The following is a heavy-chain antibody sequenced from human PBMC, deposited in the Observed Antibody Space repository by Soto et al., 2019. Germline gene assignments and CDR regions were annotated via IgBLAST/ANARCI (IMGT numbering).Heavy chain of an antibody. V-gene: IGHV3-23*01. D-gene: IGHD2-15*01. Sequence: PGGSLRLSSASSVFPFTSDAMTWVRQAPGKGLEWVSAISGSGGSTYYADSVTGRFTISRDNSKHTLYLQMNSLRAEDTAVYYCAKAQVAATPADFDYWGQGTLVTVSS. J-gene: IGHJ4*02. CDR1: VFPFTSDA. CDR3: AKAQVAATPADFDY. CDR2: ISGSGGST.